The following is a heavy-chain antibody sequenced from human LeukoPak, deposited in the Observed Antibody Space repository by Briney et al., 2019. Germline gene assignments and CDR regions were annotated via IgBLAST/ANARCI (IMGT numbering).Heavy chain of an antibody. CDR3: ARDDGLGYCSSMTCYVFDY. CDR2: ISAYNYNT. V-gene: IGHV1-18*01. Sequence: GASVKVSCKSSGYTFTNYAVSWLRQAPGRGLEWMGWISAYNYNTNYAQKFQGRLTMTTDPSTNTGYMELRSLRSDDTAVYYCARDDGLGYCSSMTCYVFDYWGQGTLVTVSS. J-gene: IGHJ4*02. D-gene: IGHD2-2*01. CDR1: GYTFTNYA.